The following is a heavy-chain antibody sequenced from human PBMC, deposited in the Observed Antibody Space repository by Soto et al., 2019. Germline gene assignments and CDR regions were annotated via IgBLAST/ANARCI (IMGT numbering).Heavy chain of an antibody. CDR3: ARVTGRKYSSSSTWYWFDP. CDR1: GFTFSDYY. Sequence: GSLRLSCAASGFTFSDYYMSWIRQAPGKGLEWVSYISSSGSTIYYADSVKGRFTISRDNAKNSLYLQMNSLRAEDTAVYYCARVTGRKYSSSSTWYWFDPWGQGTLVTVSS. J-gene: IGHJ5*02. D-gene: IGHD6-6*01. V-gene: IGHV3-11*01. CDR2: ISSSGSTI.